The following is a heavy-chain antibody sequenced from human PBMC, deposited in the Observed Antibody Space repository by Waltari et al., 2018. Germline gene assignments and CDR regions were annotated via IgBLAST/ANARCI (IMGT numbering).Heavy chain of an antibody. V-gene: IGHV1-69*10. D-gene: IGHD6-19*01. CDR1: GGTFSSYA. Sequence: QVQLVQSGAEVKKPGSSVKVSCKASGGTFSSYAISWVRQAPGQGLEWMGGIIPILGIANYAQKFQGRVTITADKSTSTAYIELSSLRSEDTAVYYCARVSIGAVADDYWGQEPWSPSPQ. CDR2: IIPILGIA. CDR3: ARVSIGAVADDY. J-gene: IGHJ4*01.